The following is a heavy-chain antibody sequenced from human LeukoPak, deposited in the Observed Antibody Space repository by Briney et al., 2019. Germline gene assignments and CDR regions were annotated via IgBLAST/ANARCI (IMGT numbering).Heavy chain of an antibody. CDR1: GGSITNYY. J-gene: IGHJ5*02. CDR3: AXXXXXXXSSTCYPYFDP. CDR2: IYYSGSP. Sequence: SETLSLTCSVSGGSITNYYWTWMRQLPGKGLEWIGYIYYSGSPNYNPSLKSRANISADTSKNQLSLKMNSVTAADTAVYYCAXXXXXXXSSTCYPYFDPWGQGTLVIVSS. V-gene: IGHV4-59*13. D-gene: IGHD2-2*01.